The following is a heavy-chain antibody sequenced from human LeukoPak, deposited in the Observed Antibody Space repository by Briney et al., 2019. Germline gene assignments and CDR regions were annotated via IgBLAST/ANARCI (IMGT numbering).Heavy chain of an antibody. J-gene: IGHJ5*02. D-gene: IGHD2-2*02. CDR2: IYTSGST. CDR3: ARYCSSTSCYTGFDP. CDR1: GGSISSGSYY. V-gene: IGHV4-61*02. Sequence: SETLSLTCTVSGGSISSGSYYWSWIRQPAGKGLEWIWRIYTSGSTNYNPSLKSRVTISVDTSKNHFSLKLSSVTAADTAVYYCARYCSSTSCYTGFDPWGQGTLVTVSS.